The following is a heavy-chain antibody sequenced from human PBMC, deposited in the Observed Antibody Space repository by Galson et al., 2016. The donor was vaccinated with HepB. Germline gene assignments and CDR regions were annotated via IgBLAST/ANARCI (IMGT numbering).Heavy chain of an antibody. V-gene: IGHV5-51*01. CDR1: GYSFNTYW. CDR2: VYPGDSDT. D-gene: IGHD3-3*01. Sequence: QSGAEVKKPGESLKISCEGSGYSFNTYWIAWVRQMPGKGLEWMGIVYPGDSDTSYSPSFQGQVTISADKSINTAYLQWSSLKASDTAMYYCARQKSANDFWSGFFPNDGLDIWGQGTMLTVSS. J-gene: IGHJ3*02. CDR3: ARQKSANDFWSGFFPNDGLDI.